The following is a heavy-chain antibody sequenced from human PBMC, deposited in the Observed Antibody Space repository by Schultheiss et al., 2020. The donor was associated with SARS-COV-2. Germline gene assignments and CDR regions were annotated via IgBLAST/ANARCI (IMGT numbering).Heavy chain of an antibody. CDR1: GFTFSNAW. CDR2: IWYDGSNK. V-gene: IGHV3-33*08. CDR3: AILNVPIQLWWGYGAP. D-gene: IGHD5-18*01. Sequence: GESLKISCAASGFTFSNAWMSWVRQAPGKGLEWVAVIWYDGSNKYYADSVKGRFTISRDNSKNTLYLQMNSLRAEDTAVYYCAILNVPIQLWWGYGAPWGQGTLVTVSS. J-gene: IGHJ5*02.